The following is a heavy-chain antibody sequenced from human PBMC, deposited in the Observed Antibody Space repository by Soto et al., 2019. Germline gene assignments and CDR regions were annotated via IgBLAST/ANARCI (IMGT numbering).Heavy chain of an antibody. CDR3: AAGDYVWGSYRSVAFDI. V-gene: IGHV1-58*01. CDR1: GFTFTSSA. Sequence: GASVKVSCKASGFTFTSSAVQWVRQARGQRLEWIGWIVVGSGSTNYAQKFQERVTITRDMSTSTAYMELSSLRSEDTAVYYCAAGDYVWGSYRSVAFDIWGQGTMVTVSS. J-gene: IGHJ3*02. D-gene: IGHD3-16*02. CDR2: IVVGSGST.